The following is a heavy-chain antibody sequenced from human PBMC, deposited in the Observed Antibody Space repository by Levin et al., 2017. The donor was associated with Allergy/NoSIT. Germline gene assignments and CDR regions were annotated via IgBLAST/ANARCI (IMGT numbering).Heavy chain of an antibody. D-gene: IGHD2/OR15-2a*01. CDR2: ISPDGGNK. CDR1: GFTFSSCG. CDR3: AKAPYTTYDRIDN. J-gene: IGHJ4*02. V-gene: IGHV3-30*18. Sequence: GESLKISCAASGFTFSSCGMHWVRQAPGKGLDWVAVISPDGGNKHYAESVEGRFTISRDSSKNTVYLQMNSLRTEDTAVYYCAKAPYTTYDRIDNWGQGTLVTVSS.